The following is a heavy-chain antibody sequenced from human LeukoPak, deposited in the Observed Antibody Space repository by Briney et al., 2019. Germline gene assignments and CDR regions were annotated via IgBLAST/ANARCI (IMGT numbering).Heavy chain of an antibody. D-gene: IGHD6-13*01. CDR3: ANTYEVYSSPLDY. V-gene: IGHV3-23*01. CDR2: ISGSGGST. CDR1: SFSFSSYA. J-gene: IGHJ4*02. Sequence: HSGGSLRLSCAASSFSFSSYAMSWVRQAPGKGLEWVSAISGSGGSTYYADSVKGRFTISRDNSKNTLYLQMNSLRAEDTAVYYCANTYEVYSSPLDYWGQGTLVTVSS.